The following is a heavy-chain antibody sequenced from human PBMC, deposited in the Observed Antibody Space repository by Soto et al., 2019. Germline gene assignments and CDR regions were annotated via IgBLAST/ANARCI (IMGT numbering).Heavy chain of an antibody. J-gene: IGHJ6*02. V-gene: IGHV1-18*01. CDR3: AMVDVYVTPSPQDV. D-gene: IGHD3-16*01. Sequence: QVQLVQSGAEVKNPGASVKVSCKASGYRFTSYGIGWVRQAPGQGLEWMGWINAYNGNTNYAQNLQGRVTLTTDTSTSTAYMELRGLRSNETAVYYCAMVDVYVTPSPQDVWGQGTTVTVSS. CDR1: GYRFTSYG. CDR2: INAYNGNT.